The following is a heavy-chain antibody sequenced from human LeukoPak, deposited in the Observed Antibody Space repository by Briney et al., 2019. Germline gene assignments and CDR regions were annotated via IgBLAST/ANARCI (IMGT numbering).Heavy chain of an antibody. CDR1: GGSISSGNYY. J-gene: IGHJ4*02. V-gene: IGHV4-61*02. CDR3: ARAGAGVAELDY. CDR2: IYTSGSI. Sequence: SETLSLTCTVSGGSISSGNYYWNWIRQPAGKGLEWIGRIYTSGSINYNPSLKSRVTISVDTSKNQFSLKLSSVTAADTAVYYCARAGAGVAELDYWGQGTLVTVSS. D-gene: IGHD2-15*01.